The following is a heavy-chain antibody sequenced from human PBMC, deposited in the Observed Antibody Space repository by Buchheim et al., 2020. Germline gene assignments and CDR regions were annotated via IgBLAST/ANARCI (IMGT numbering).Heavy chain of an antibody. CDR3: TGDLAAREY. CDR1: GFTFSGSA. J-gene: IGHJ4*02. D-gene: IGHD6-13*01. V-gene: IGHV3-73*01. Sequence: EVQLVESGGGLVQPGGSLKLSCAASGFTFSGSAMHWVRQASGKGLEWVGRIRSKANSYATAYAASVKGRFTISRDDSKNTAYQQMNSLKTEDAAVYYGTGDLAAREYWGQGTL. CDR2: IRSKANSYAT.